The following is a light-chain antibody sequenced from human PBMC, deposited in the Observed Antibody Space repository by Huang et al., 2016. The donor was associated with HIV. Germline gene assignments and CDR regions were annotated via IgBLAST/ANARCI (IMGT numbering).Light chain of an antibody. CDR3: HQYGSPPFT. V-gene: IGKV3-20*01. CDR1: QSVTSNY. J-gene: IGKJ3*01. CDR2: GAS. Sequence: PGTLSLSPGERATLSCRASQSVTSNYLAWYLQKPGQAPTLLFYGASSRATDIPDRFSGSGSGTDFTLTISRLEPEDFAVYYCHQYGSPPFTFGPGTKVDIK.